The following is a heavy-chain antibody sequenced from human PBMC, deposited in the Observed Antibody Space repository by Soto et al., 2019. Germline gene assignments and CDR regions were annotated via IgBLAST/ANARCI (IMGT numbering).Heavy chain of an antibody. Sequence: QVQLEQSGAEVKKPGSSVKVSCKASGGTLSDHGVAWLRQAPGQGLEWMGGTIPVFNTAKYAQKFQGRVTVTADKFTNIAYMELSSLRAEDTAFYLCARGGYGSSNYYTGPSAFDIWGQGTVVIVSS. CDR2: TIPVFNTA. J-gene: IGHJ3*02. CDR3: ARGGYGSSNYYTGPSAFDI. CDR1: GGTLSDHG. D-gene: IGHD3-10*01. V-gene: IGHV1-69*06.